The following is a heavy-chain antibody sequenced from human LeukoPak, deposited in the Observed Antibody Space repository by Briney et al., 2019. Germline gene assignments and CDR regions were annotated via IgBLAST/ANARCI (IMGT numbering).Heavy chain of an antibody. J-gene: IGHJ3*02. CDR2: IDYSGSP. V-gene: IGHV4-39*01. CDR3: ARPLDCNYGGTAFNI. Sequence: SETLSLTCTVSGGSVSNSNYCWGWIRQPPGKQLEWIGSIDYSGSPLYNPSLKSRVTISVDTSKNQFSLKLSSVTAADTAVYYCARPLDCNYGGTAFNIWGQGTMVTVSS. D-gene: IGHD4-23*01. CDR1: GGSVSNSNYC.